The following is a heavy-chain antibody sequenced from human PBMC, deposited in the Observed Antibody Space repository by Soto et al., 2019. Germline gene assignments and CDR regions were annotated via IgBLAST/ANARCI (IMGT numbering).Heavy chain of an antibody. CDR1: GGSISSGDYY. CDR2: IYYSGST. J-gene: IGHJ4*02. V-gene: IGHV4-30-4*01. CDR3: ARGVPPYYGPSRVFFDY. Sequence: QVRLQESGPGLVKPSQTLSLTCTVSGGSISSGDYYWSWIRQPPGKGLEWIGYIYYSGSTYYNPSLKSRVTISVDTSKNQFSLKLSSVTAADTAVYYCARGVPPYYGPSRVFFDYWGQGTLVTVSS. D-gene: IGHD3-10*01.